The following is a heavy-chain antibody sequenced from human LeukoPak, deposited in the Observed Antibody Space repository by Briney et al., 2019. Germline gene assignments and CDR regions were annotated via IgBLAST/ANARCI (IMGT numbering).Heavy chain of an antibody. Sequence: PGGSLRLSCAASGFTFSSYWMGWVRQAPGKGLEWVANIKHDGSEKYYVDSVKGRFAISRDNAKNSLYLQMNSLGAEDTAVYYCARAPREWLLGYYFDYWGQGTLVTVSS. CDR1: GFTFSSYW. V-gene: IGHV3-7*01. J-gene: IGHJ4*02. D-gene: IGHD3-3*01. CDR2: IKHDGSEK. CDR3: ARAPREWLLGYYFDY.